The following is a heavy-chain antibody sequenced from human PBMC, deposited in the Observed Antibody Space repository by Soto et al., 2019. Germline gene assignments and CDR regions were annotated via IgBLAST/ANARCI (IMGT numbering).Heavy chain of an antibody. CDR2: IYPGDSDT. CDR3: ASRKKGSYSSFDY. J-gene: IGHJ4*02. D-gene: IGHD1-26*01. V-gene: IGHV5-51*01. CDR1: GYRFTSYW. Sequence: GESLKISCKGSGYRFTSYWIGWVRQMPGKGLEWMGIIYPGDSDTRYSPSFQGQVTISADKSISTAYLQWSSLKASDTAMYYCASRKKGSYSSFDYWGQGTLVTVSS.